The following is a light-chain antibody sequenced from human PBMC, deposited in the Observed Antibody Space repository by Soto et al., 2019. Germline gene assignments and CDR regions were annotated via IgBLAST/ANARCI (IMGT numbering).Light chain of an antibody. V-gene: IGKV1-5*01. CDR3: QQYYSYPRT. CDR1: QSVSSW. J-gene: IGKJ1*01. Sequence: DIQMTQSPATLSASVGDRVTITCRASQSVSSWLAWYQQKPGNAPKLLIYAASTLQSGVPSRFSGSGSGTDFTLTISCLQSEDFATYYCQQYYSYPRTFGQGTKVDIK. CDR2: AAS.